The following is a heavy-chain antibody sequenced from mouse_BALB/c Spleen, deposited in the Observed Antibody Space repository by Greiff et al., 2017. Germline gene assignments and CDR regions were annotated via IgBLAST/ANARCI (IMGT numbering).Heavy chain of an antibody. D-gene: IGHD2-10*02. CDR1: GYAFSSSW. J-gene: IGHJ2*01. CDR3: ARERGYGNYGFDY. CDR2: IYPGDGDT. Sequence: VQLQQSGPELVKPGASVKISCKASGYAFSSSWMNWVKQRPGQGLEWIGRIYPGDGDTNYNGKFKGKATLTADKSSSTAYMQLSSLTSVDSAVYFCARERGYGNYGFDYWGQGTTLTVSS. V-gene: IGHV1-82*01.